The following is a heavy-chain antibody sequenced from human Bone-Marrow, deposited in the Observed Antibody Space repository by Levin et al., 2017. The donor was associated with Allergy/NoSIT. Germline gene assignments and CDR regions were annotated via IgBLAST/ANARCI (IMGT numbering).Heavy chain of an antibody. CDR1: GFGFRTYP. CDR3: ARVDPTGSYDY. V-gene: IGHV3-30*04. CDR2: ISYDGSSK. D-gene: IGHD3-10*01. Sequence: GGSLRLSCSASGFGFRTYPMDWVRRAPGKGLHWVTTISYDGSSKQYADSVKGRFTISRDNSERTLYLQMNSLRIEDTGVYYCARVDPTGSYDYWGQGTLVSVST. J-gene: IGHJ4*02.